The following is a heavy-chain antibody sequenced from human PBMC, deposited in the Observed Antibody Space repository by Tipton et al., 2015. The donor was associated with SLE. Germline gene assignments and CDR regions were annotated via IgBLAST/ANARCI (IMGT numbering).Heavy chain of an antibody. J-gene: IGHJ3*02. CDR2: ISSSSSYI. CDR1: GFTLSNYS. CDR3: ARGGYYYGSGSPDVFDI. D-gene: IGHD3-10*01. V-gene: IGHV3-21*03. Sequence: SLRLSCAASGFTLSNYSMNWVRQAPGKGLEWVSFISSSSSYIYYADSVKGRFTISRDNAKNSLYLQMNSLRAEDTAVYYCARGGYYYGSGSPDVFDIWGQGTMVTVSS.